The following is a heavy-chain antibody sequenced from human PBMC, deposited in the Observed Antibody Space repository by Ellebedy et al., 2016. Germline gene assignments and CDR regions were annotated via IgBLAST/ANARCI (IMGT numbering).Heavy chain of an antibody. V-gene: IGHV3-74*01. Sequence: GGSLRLXCAASGFTFSSSWMHWVRQAPGEGLAWVSTVNSDGSYTAYADSVKGRFTISRDNAKNSLYLQMNSLRAEDTAVYYCARGTVGYWGQGTLVTVSS. CDR1: GFTFSSSW. D-gene: IGHD4-17*01. CDR3: ARGTVGY. CDR2: VNSDGSYT. J-gene: IGHJ4*02.